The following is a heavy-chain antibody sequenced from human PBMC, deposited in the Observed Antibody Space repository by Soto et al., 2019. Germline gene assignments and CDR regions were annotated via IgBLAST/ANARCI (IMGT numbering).Heavy chain of an antibody. Sequence: QDQLVQSGAEVKKPGSSVKVSCKASGGTFSSHTFSWVRQAPGQGLEWMGRIIPALGTATYAQKFQGRVTITADESATTVYMELNSLRSEDTAVYYCARTDFGDCWYFDLWGRGTLVTVSS. J-gene: IGHJ2*01. CDR1: GGTFSSHT. CDR2: IIPALGTA. V-gene: IGHV1-69*08. CDR3: ARTDFGDCWYFDL. D-gene: IGHD4-17*01.